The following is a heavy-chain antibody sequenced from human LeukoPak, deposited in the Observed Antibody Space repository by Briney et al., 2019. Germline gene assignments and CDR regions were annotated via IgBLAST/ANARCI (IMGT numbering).Heavy chain of an antibody. CDR3: ARSGPKTPLYYFDY. V-gene: IGHV1-18*01. Sequence: ASVKVSCKASGYTFTSYGISWVRQVPGQGLEWMGWISAYNGNTNYAQKLQGRVTMTTDTSTSTAYMELRSLRSDDTAVYYCARSGPKTPLYYFDYWGQGTLVTVSS. CDR1: GYTFTSYG. CDR2: ISAYNGNT. D-gene: IGHD6-25*01. J-gene: IGHJ4*02.